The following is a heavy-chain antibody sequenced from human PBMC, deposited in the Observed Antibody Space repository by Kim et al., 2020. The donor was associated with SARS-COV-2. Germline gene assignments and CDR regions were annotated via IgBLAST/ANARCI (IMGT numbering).Heavy chain of an antibody. Sequence: GSLRLSCLASGFTFSRFSLHWVRQTPGKRLEHVSTISFDGHTTYYPDSLRGRFTISRDYSKNTLFLQMTSLTSADTAVYYCVKEDGGHAQIDYSGQGTLVIVSS. CDR3: VKEDGGHAQIDY. V-gene: IGHV3-64D*09. CDR2: ISFDGHTT. CDR1: GFTFSRFS. J-gene: IGHJ4*02. D-gene: IGHD2-15*01.